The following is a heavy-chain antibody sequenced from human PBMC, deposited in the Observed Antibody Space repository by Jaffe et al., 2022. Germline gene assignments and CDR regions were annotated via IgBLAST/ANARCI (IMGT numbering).Heavy chain of an antibody. CDR2: IRYDGSNK. CDR1: GFTFSSYG. Sequence: QVQLVESGGGVVQPGGSLRLSCAASGFTFSSYGMHWVRQAPGKGLEWVAFIRYDGSNKYYADSVKGRFTISRDNSKNTLYLQMNSLRAEDTAVYYCAGVVAATYYYYYYMDVWGKGTTVTVSS. CDR3: AGVVAATYYYYYYMDV. V-gene: IGHV3-30*02. J-gene: IGHJ6*03. D-gene: IGHD2-15*01.